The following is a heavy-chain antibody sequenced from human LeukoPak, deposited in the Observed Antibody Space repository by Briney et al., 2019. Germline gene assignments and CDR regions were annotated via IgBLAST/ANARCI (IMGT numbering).Heavy chain of an antibody. V-gene: IGHV4-34*01. J-gene: IGHJ4*02. CDR1: GGSFTKYY. D-gene: IGHD4-11*01. CDR3: ARSGLTTVLYLD. CDR2: INRSGST. Sequence: SETLCLTCGVSGGSFTKYYWSWIRQPPGKGLEWIGEINRSGSTNYNPSLKSRVTISVDTSKNQFSLKLTPVTAADTAVYFSARSGLTTVLYLDWGQGTLVTVSS.